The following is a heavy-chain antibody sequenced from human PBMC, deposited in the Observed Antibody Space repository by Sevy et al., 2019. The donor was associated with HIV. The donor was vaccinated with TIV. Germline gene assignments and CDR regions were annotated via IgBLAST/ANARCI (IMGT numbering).Heavy chain of an antibody. Sequence: GGSLRLSCAASGFTFSSYSMNWVRQAPGKGLEWVSSISSSSSYRYYADSVKGRFTISRDNAKTSLFLQMNSLRAEDTAVYYCARVYSNYLIDYWGQGTLVTVSS. J-gene: IGHJ4*02. CDR1: GFTFSSYS. D-gene: IGHD4-4*01. CDR2: ISSSSSYR. CDR3: ARVYSNYLIDY. V-gene: IGHV3-21*01.